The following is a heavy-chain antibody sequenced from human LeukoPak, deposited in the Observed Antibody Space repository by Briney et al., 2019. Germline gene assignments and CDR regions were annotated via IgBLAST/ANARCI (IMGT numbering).Heavy chain of an antibody. CDR2: IKQDGSEK. Sequence: GGSLRLSCAASGFTFGSYSMNWVRQAPGKGLEWVANIKQDGSEKYYVDSVKGRFTISRDNAKNSLYLQMNSLRAEDTAVYYCARDQNDYYPTYWGQGTLVAVSS. CDR3: ARDQNDYYPTY. D-gene: IGHD3-10*01. J-gene: IGHJ4*02. V-gene: IGHV3-7*01. CDR1: GFTFGSYS.